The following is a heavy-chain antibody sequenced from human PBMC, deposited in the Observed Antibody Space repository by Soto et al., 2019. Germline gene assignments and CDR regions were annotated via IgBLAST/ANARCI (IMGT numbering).Heavy chain of an antibody. CDR1: GFTFSIYW. J-gene: IGHJ4*02. D-gene: IGHD1-20*01. CDR3: VRENNGGPEY. V-gene: IGHV3-7*01. CDR2: IKEDGSEK. Sequence: EVQLVESGGGLVQPGGSLRLSCTASGFTFSIYWMMWVRQAPGKGLEWVANIKEDGSEKYHVDSVKGRFTISRDNAKNSLYLQMNGLRAEDTAVYYCVRENNGGPEYWDQGTLVTVSS.